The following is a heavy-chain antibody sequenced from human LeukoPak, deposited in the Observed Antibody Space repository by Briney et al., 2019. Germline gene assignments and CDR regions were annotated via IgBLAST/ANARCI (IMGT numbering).Heavy chain of an antibody. Sequence: GGSLRLSCAASGFTFSSYAMHWVRQAPGKRLEWVAVISYDGSNKYYADSVKGRFTISRDNSKNTLYLQMNSLRAEDTAVYYCARESFDPWGQGTLVTVSS. J-gene: IGHJ5*02. V-gene: IGHV3-30*04. CDR2: ISYDGSNK. CDR3: ARESFDP. CDR1: GFTFSSYA.